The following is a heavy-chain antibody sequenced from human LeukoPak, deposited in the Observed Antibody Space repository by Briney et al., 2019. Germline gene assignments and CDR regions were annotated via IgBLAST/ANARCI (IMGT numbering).Heavy chain of an antibody. CDR2: ISYDGSNK. Sequence: GGSLRLSCAASGFTFRSYAMHWVRQAPGKGLEWVAVISYDGSNKYYADSMKGRFTISRDNSKNTLYLQMNSLRAEDTAVYYCAKVEVVVITDPFDYWGQGTLVTVSS. V-gene: IGHV3-30*04. CDR3: AKVEVVVITDPFDY. D-gene: IGHD3-22*01. CDR1: GFTFRSYA. J-gene: IGHJ4*02.